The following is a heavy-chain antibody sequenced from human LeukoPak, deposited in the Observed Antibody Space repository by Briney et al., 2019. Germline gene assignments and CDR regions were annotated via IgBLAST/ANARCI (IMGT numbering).Heavy chain of an antibody. D-gene: IGHD3-16*01. J-gene: IGHJ4*02. CDR2: IIPIFGTA. V-gene: IGHV1-69*05. CDR1: GGTFSSYA. CDR3: ARGRLRLGLLGVYY. Sequence: SSVKVSCKASGGTFSSYAISWVRQAPGQGLEWMGRIIPIFGTANYAQKFQGRVTITKVESTSTAYMELSSQRSENRAVCYCARGRLRLGLLGVYYWGQGALVSVSS.